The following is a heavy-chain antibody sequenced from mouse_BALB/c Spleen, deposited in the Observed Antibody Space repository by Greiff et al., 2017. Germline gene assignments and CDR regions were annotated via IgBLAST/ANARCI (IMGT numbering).Heavy chain of an antibody. Sequence: EVKLQESGPGLVKPSQSLSHTCSVTGYSITSGYYWNWIRQFPGNKLEWMGYISYDGSNNYNPSLKNRISITRDTSKNQFFLKLNSVTTEDTATYYCASKGYYRSYWGQGTTLTVSS. J-gene: IGHJ2*01. D-gene: IGHD2-14*01. CDR1: GYSITSGYY. CDR3: ASKGYYRSY. V-gene: IGHV3-6*02. CDR2: ISYDGSN.